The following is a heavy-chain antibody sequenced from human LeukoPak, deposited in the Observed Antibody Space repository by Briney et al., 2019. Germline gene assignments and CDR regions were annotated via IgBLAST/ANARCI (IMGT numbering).Heavy chain of an antibody. Sequence: SETLSLTCTVSGGSISSYYWSWIRQPPGKGLEWTGYIYYSGSTKYNPSLKSRVTISVDTSKNQFSLKLNSVTAADTAVYYCARNHGGWFDSWGQGTLVTVSS. V-gene: IGHV4-59*01. CDR2: IYYSGST. D-gene: IGHD4-23*01. CDR3: ARNHGGWFDS. CDR1: GGSISSYY. J-gene: IGHJ5*01.